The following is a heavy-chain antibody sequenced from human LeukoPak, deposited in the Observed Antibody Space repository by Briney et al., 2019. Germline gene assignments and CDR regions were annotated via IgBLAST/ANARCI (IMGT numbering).Heavy chain of an antibody. J-gene: IGHJ4*02. CDR2: IYYSGST. CDR3: ARGLGSSGYYYSD. CDR1: GYSISSGYY. Sequence: PSETLSLTCAVSGYSISSGYYWGWIRQPPGKGLEWIGYIYYSGSTNYNPSLKSRVTISVDTSKNQFSLKLSSVTAADTAVYYCARGLGSSGYYYSDWGQGTLVTVSS. V-gene: IGHV4-61*01. D-gene: IGHD3-22*01.